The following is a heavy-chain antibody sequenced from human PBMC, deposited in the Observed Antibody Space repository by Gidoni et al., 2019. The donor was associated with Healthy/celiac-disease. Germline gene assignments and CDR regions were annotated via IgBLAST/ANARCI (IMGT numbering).Heavy chain of an antibody. Sequence: QVQLVQSGAEVKKPGSSVKVSCKPSGGTFSSYTISWVRQAPGQGLEWMGRIIPILGIANYAQKFQGRVTITADKSTSTAYMELSSLRSEDTAVYYCARVGYCGGDCYSRYGMDVWGQGTTVTVSS. CDR3: ARVGYCGGDCYSRYGMDV. V-gene: IGHV1-69*02. D-gene: IGHD2-21*02. J-gene: IGHJ6*02. CDR2: IIPILGIA. CDR1: GGTFSSYT.